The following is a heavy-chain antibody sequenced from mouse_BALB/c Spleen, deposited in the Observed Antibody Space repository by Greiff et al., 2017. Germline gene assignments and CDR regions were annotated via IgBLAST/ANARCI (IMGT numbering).Heavy chain of an antibody. V-gene: IGHV1S29*02. J-gene: IGHJ1*01. D-gene: IGHD2-4*01. CDR3: ARSRDYDGDWYFDV. CDR2: IYPYNGGT. CDR1: GYTFTDYN. Sequence: EVQLQQSGPELVKPGASVKISCKASGYTFTDYNMHWVKQSHGKSLEWIGYIYPYNGGTGYNQKFKSKATLTVDNSSSTAYMELRSLTSEDSAVYYCARSRDYDGDWYFDVWGAGTTVTVSS.